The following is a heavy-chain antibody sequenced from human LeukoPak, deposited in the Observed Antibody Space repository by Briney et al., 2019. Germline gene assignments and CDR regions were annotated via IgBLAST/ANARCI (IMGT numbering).Heavy chain of an antibody. CDR1: GYTFTSYY. Sequence: ASVKVSCKASGYTFTSYYMHWVRQAPGQGLEWMGIINPSGGSTSYAQKFQGRVTMTRDTSTSTVYMELSSLRSEDTAVYYCAREAMVVTGGHAFDIWGQGTMVTASS. CDR2: INPSGGST. J-gene: IGHJ3*02. D-gene: IGHD4-23*01. V-gene: IGHV1-46*01. CDR3: AREAMVVTGGHAFDI.